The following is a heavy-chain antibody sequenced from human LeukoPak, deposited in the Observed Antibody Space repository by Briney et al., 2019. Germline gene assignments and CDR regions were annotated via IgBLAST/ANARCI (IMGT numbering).Heavy chain of an antibody. Sequence: PSETLSLTCTVSGGSISSSGYYWGWIRQPPGKGLEWIGSIYYGGSTYYNPSLKSRVTISVDTSKNQFSLKLSSVTAADTAVYYCASSTMVRGSSFWFDPWGQGTLVTVSS. J-gene: IGHJ5*02. V-gene: IGHV4-39*07. CDR2: IYYGGST. D-gene: IGHD3-10*01. CDR3: ASSTMVRGSSFWFDP. CDR1: GGSISSSGYY.